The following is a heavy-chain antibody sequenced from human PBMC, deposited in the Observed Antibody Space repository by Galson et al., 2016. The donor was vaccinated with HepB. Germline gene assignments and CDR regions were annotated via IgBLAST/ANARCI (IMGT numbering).Heavy chain of an antibody. CDR3: SKAYSGCSPYRAFDF. CDR2: FDFHTGWT. J-gene: IGHJ3*01. Sequence: SLRLSCAASGFSFSTYTMGWVRQAPGKGLEWVSTFDFHTGWTLYADSVKGLFTIPRDTSKNTLYLQMNSLRVEDTAIYYCSKAYSGCSPYRAFDFRGQGTVVTVSP. CDR1: GFSFSTYT. V-gene: IGHV3-23*01. D-gene: IGHD1-26*01.